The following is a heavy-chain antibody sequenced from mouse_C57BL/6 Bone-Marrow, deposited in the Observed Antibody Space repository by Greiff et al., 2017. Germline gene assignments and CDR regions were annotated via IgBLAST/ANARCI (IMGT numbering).Heavy chain of an antibody. V-gene: IGHV1-19*01. J-gene: IGHJ4*01. CDR1: GYTFTDYY. CDR3: APYYGSSYRYYAMDY. Sequence: QLQQSGPVLVKPGASVKMSCKASGYTFTDYYMNWVKQSHGKSLEWIGVINPYNGGTSYNQKFKGKATLTVDKSSSTAYMELNSLTSEDSAVYYCAPYYGSSYRYYAMDYWGQGTSVTVSS. CDR2: INPYNGGT. D-gene: IGHD1-1*01.